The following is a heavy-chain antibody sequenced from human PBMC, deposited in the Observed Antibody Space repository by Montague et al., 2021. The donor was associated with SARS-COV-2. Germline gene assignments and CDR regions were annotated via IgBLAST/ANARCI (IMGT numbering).Heavy chain of an antibody. Sequence: SETRSLTCTVSGGSISSYYWSWIRQPPGKGLEWIGYIYYSGSTNYNPSLKSRVTISVDTSKNQFSLKLSSVTAADTAVYYCARVPPYYYDSSGYYSGAFDIWGQGTMVTVSS. J-gene: IGHJ3*02. D-gene: IGHD3-22*01. CDR3: ARVPPYYYDSSGYYSGAFDI. CDR1: GGSISSYY. CDR2: IYYSGST. V-gene: IGHV4-59*08.